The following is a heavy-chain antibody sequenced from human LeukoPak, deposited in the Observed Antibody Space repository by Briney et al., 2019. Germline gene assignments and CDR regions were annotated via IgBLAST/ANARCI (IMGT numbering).Heavy chain of an antibody. D-gene: IGHD5-18*01. CDR1: GGPITSNSYS. J-gene: IGHJ4*02. CDR3: ARSLYSYALSHFDY. CDR2: IYSSGTT. V-gene: IGHV4-39*01. Sequence: SETLSLTCTVSGGPITSNSYSWGWIRQPPGKGLEWIGSIYSSGTTYHNLSLRSRVTMSVDTSKNQFSLKLSSVTAADTAVYYCARSLYSYALSHFDYWGQGTLVTVSS.